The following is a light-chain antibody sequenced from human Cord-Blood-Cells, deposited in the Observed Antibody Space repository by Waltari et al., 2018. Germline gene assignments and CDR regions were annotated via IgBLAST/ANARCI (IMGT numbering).Light chain of an antibody. CDR3: CSYAGSYTV. CDR1: SSDVGGYNY. CDR2: DVS. Sequence: QSALTQPRPVSGSPGQSVTIPCTGTSSDVGGYNYVAWYHQHPGNAPKLMIYDVSKRPSGVPDRFSGSKSGNTASRTISGLQAEDEADYYCCSYAGSYTVFGGGTKLTVL. J-gene: IGLJ2*01. V-gene: IGLV2-11*01.